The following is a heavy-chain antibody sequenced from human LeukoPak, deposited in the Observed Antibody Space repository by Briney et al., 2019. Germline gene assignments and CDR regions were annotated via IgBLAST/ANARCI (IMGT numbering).Heavy chain of an antibody. CDR1: GYTFTSYD. Sequence: ASVKVSCKASGYTFTSYDINWVRQATGQGLEWMGWISAYNGNTNYAQKLQGRVTMTTDTSTSTAYMELRSLRSDDTAVYYCARSYYYDSSGYYYWGQGTLVTVSS. CDR2: ISAYNGNT. V-gene: IGHV1-18*01. CDR3: ARSYYYDSSGYYY. D-gene: IGHD3-22*01. J-gene: IGHJ4*02.